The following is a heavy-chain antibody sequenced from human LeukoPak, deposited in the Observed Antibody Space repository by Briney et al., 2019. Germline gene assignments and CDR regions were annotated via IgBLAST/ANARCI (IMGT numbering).Heavy chain of an antibody. CDR2: ISAHDGTR. CDR3: ARRSTLYSSGRFYFDY. Sequence: ASVKVSCKASGYTFTNYGITWVRQSPGQGLEWMGWISAHDGTRNYALKHEDRVTMTTDTSTSTAYMELRGLRSDDTAVYYCARRSTLYSSGRFYFDYWGQGTLVTVSS. D-gene: IGHD6-19*01. CDR1: GYTFTNYG. V-gene: IGHV1-18*01. J-gene: IGHJ4*02.